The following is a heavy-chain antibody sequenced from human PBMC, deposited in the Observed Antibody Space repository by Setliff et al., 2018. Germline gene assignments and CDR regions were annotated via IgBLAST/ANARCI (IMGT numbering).Heavy chain of an antibody. CDR2: INQSGTT. CDR1: GDSISNDYW. V-gene: IGHV4-4*02. J-gene: IGHJ4*02. Sequence: PSETLSLTCAVSGDSISNDYWWSWVRQPPERELEWIGEINQSGTTNYNPPLKGRATISVDTSKNQFSLKLSSVTAADTAVYYCARGRAGRSGHWGQGTLVTVSS. CDR3: ARGRAGRSGH. D-gene: IGHD6-19*01.